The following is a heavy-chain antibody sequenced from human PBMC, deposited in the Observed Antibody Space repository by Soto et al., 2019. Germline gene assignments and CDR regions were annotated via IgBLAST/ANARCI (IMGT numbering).Heavy chain of an antibody. J-gene: IGHJ5*02. CDR3: AREGRYDASRWFWWFDP. V-gene: IGHV4-34*01. D-gene: IGHD3-3*01. CDR1: GGSFSDYY. CDR2: INHSGST. Sequence: QVQLQQWGAGLLKPSETLSLTCAVYGGSFSDYYWSWIRQPPGKGLEWIGEINHSGSTNYNPSLTRRLTIAVDTSKYRFSVKLGAVTAGVSAVYDCAREGRYDASRWFWWFDPWGQGTLVTVSS.